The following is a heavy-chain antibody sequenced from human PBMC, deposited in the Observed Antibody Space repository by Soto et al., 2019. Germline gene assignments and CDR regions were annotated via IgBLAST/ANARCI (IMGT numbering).Heavy chain of an antibody. V-gene: IGHV3-23*01. D-gene: IGHD4-17*01. CDR2: ISGTGVGT. Sequence: EVQLLESGGGLVQPGGSLRLSCAASGFTFSSYAMSWVRQAPGKGLEWVSAISGTGVGTYYADSVKGRFTISRDNSKNPLYLQMNSLRAEDTAVYYCAKCMTTVTTFPFDSWGQGTMVTVSS. CDR3: AKCMTTVTTFPFDS. CDR1: GFTFSSYA. J-gene: IGHJ3*02.